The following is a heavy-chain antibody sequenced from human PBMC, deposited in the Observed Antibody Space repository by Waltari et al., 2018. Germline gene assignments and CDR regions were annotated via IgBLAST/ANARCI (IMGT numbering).Heavy chain of an antibody. V-gene: IGHV2-5*01. Sequence: QITLKESGPTLVKPTQTLTLTCTFSGFSLTTSGEGVAWIRQPPGKALEWLAIIYWNEYKWYSPARRSRLTITRDTSKNQVVLTMTNMNPVDTGTYYCVHSQAQAVAATGWVDPWGQGTLVTVSS. CDR3: VHSQAQAVAATGWVDP. CDR1: GFSLTTSGEG. CDR2: IYWNEYK. J-gene: IGHJ5*02. D-gene: IGHD2-15*01.